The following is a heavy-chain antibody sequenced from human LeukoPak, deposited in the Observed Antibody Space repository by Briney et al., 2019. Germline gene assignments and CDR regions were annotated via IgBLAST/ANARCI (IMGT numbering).Heavy chain of an antibody. CDR3: ARESTVTTPDAFDI. Sequence: PGGSLRLSCAASGFTFDDNPMHWVRQAPGKGLEWVSGISWNSGSIAYADSVKGRFTISRDNSKNTLYLQMNSLRAEDTAVYYCARESTVTTPDAFDIWGQGTMVTVSS. D-gene: IGHD4-17*01. J-gene: IGHJ3*02. V-gene: IGHV3-9*01. CDR1: GFTFDDNP. CDR2: ISWNSGSI.